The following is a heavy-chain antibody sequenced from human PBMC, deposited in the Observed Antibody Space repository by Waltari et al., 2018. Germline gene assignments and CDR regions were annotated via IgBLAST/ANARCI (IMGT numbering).Heavy chain of an antibody. CDR1: GDSITSSNYY. CDR3: ARTFMVRTIRSRGWFDP. Sequence: QLQLQESGPRLVKPSETLSLTCSVSGDSITSSNYYWAWIRQPPGKGLEWIGSFYYTGSTYYKASLKSRVTISVDTSKNYFSLSLTSVTATDTAIYFCARTFMVRTIRSRGWFDPWGQGTLVTVSS. D-gene: IGHD3-10*01. J-gene: IGHJ5*02. V-gene: IGHV4-39*02. CDR2: FYYTGST.